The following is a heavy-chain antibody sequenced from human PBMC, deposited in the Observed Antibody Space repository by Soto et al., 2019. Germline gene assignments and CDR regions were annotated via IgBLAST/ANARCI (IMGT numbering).Heavy chain of an antibody. CDR3: ARGRRMINWFDP. V-gene: IGHV4-31*03. Sequence: PSETLSLTCTVSGGSISSGGYYWSWIRQHPGKGLEWIGYIYYSGSTYYNPSLKSRVTISVDTSKNQFSLKLSSVTAADTAVYYCARGRRMINWFDPWGQGTLVTVSS. CDR2: IYYSGST. J-gene: IGHJ5*02. D-gene: IGHD3-16*01. CDR1: GGSISSGGYY.